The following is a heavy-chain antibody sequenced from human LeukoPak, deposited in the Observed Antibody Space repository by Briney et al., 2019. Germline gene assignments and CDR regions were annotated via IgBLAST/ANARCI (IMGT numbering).Heavy chain of an antibody. CDR1: GFTFSTYG. Sequence: GGSLRLSCAASGFTFSTYGMNWVRDAPGKGLEWVSSISSSRSYIYYADSVKGRFTISRDNAKNSLYLQLNDLRTEDTSVYYCARVGCSSTNCYDFDYWGQGTLVTVSS. J-gene: IGHJ4*02. CDR2: ISSSRSYI. CDR3: ARVGCSSTNCYDFDY. D-gene: IGHD2-2*01. V-gene: IGHV3-21*01.